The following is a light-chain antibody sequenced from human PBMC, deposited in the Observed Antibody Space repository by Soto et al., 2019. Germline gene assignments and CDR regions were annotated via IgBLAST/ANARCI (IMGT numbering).Light chain of an antibody. CDR1: QSVRSN. J-gene: IGKJ5*01. V-gene: IGKV3-11*01. CDR3: QKRSSWPPSIT. CDR2: DAS. Sequence: EIVMTQSPATLSVSPGERATLSCRASQSVRSNLAWYQQKPGQSPRLLIHDASSRATGIPARFSGSGSGTDFTLTISSLEAEEFAVYYCQKRSSWPPSITFGQGTRLEIK.